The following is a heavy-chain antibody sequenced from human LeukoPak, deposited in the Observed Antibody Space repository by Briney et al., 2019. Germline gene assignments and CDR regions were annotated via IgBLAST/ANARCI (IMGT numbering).Heavy chain of an antibody. CDR2: IYYSGST. CDR3: ARRRGIVVVPAVFDY. CDR1: GGSISSSSYY. J-gene: IGHJ4*02. D-gene: IGHD2-2*01. V-gene: IGHV4-39*01. Sequence: SEPLSLTCTVSGGSISSSSYYWGWIRQPPGKGLEWIGSIYYSGSTYYNPSLKSRVTISVDTSKNQFSLKLSSVTAADTAVYYCARRRGIVVVPAVFDYWGQGTLVTVSS.